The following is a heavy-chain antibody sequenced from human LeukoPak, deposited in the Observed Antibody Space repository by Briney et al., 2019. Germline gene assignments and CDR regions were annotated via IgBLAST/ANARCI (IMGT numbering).Heavy chain of an antibody. CDR1: GFTFSSYW. D-gene: IGHD3-10*01. J-gene: IGHJ4*02. V-gene: IGHV3-7*01. CDR3: ARGARGSGTASDY. CDR2: IKQDGSEK. Sequence: GGSLRLSCAASGFTFSSYWMSWVRQAPGKGLEWVANIKQDGSEKYYVDSVKGRFTISRDNAKNTLHLQMNSLRAEDTAVYYCARGARGSGTASDYWGQGTLVTVSS.